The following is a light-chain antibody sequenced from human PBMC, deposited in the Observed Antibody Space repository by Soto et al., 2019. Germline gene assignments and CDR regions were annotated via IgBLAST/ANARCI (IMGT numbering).Light chain of an antibody. CDR2: DVN. Sequence: QSVLTQPASVSGSPGQSITISCTGTSNDIGAYNYVSWYQQSPDKAPKLLIYDVNNRPSGVSTRFSGSKSGNTASLTISGLQAEDAADYYCSSYTNTSTIVVFGGGTKVNVL. CDR1: SNDIGAYNY. V-gene: IGLV2-14*01. J-gene: IGLJ3*02. CDR3: SSYTNTSTIVV.